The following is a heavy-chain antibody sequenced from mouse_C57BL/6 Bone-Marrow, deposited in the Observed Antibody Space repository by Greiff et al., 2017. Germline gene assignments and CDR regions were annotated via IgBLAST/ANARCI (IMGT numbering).Heavy chain of an antibody. CDR1: GYTFTSYG. Sequence: QVQLQQSGAELARPGASVKLSCKASGYTFTSYGISWVKQRTGQGLEWIGEIYPRSGNTYYNEKFKGKATLTADKSSSTAYMELRSLTSEDSAVYFCARRDYSNYERVLAYWGQGTLVTVSA. CDR3: ARRDYSNYERVLAY. D-gene: IGHD2-5*01. CDR2: IYPRSGNT. V-gene: IGHV1-81*01. J-gene: IGHJ3*01.